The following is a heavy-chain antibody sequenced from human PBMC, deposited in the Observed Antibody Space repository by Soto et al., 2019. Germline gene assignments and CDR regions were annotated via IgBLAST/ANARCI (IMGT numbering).Heavy chain of an antibody. D-gene: IGHD1-26*01. Sequence: PSKGLEWVAVISYDGSNKYYEDSVKGRFTISRDNSKNTLYLQMNSLRAEDTAVYYCAKDAFLEWEQSLGMDVWGQGTTVT. CDR3: AKDAFLEWEQSLGMDV. CDR2: ISYDGSNK. J-gene: IGHJ6*02. V-gene: IGHV3-30*18.